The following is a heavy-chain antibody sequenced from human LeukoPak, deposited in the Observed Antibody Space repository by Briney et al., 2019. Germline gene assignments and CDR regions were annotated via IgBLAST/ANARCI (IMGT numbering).Heavy chain of an antibody. CDR3: ARDGGCSGGSCYLIYWYFDL. V-gene: IGHV4-39*02. D-gene: IGHD2-15*01. Sequence: SETLSLTCTVSGGSISSSSYYWGWIRQPPGKGVEWVGSIYDSGSTYYNPSLKSRVTISVDTSKNQFSLKLSSVTAADTAVYYCARDGGCSGGSCYLIYWYFDLWGRGTLVTVSS. J-gene: IGHJ2*01. CDR2: IYDSGST. CDR1: GGSISSSSYY.